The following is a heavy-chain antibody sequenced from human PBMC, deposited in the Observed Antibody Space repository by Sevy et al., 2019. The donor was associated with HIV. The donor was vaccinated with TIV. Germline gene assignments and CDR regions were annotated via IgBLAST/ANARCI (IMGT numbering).Heavy chain of an antibody. D-gene: IGHD1-26*01. J-gene: IGHJ4*02. V-gene: IGHV3-30*18. CDR3: AKDRALMGFVGNDF. Sequence: GGSLRLSCEASGFSFSSFGMHWVRQTPGKGLEWVALISKDGSNKYYADSVKGRSTIFRDNFNNTLNLQMNGLRVDDTAVYHRAKDRALMGFVGNDFWGQGTLVTVSS. CDR1: GFSFSSFG. CDR2: ISKDGSNK.